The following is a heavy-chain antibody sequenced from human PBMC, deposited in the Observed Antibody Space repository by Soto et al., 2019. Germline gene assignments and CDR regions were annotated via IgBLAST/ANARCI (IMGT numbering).Heavy chain of an antibody. D-gene: IGHD6-13*01. CDR2: IVVGSGNT. CDR3: AAGTPIAAHRDLFAF. V-gene: IGHV1-58*01. Sequence: ASVKVSCKASGFTFTSSAVQWVRQARGQRLEWIGWIVVGSGNTNYAQKFQERVTITRDMSTSTAYMELSSLRSEDTAVYYCAAGTPIAAHRDLFAFWGRRTTVPVSS. CDR1: GFTFTSSA. J-gene: IGHJ6*02.